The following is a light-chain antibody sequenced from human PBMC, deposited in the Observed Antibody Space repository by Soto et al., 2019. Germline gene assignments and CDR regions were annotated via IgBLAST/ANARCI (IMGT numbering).Light chain of an antibody. CDR3: ETWDSNTRV. Sequence: QPVLTQSSSASASLGSSVKLTCTLSNGHSSYIIAWHQQQPGKAPRYLMNLEGSGSYNKGSGVPDRFSGSSSGADRYLTISNLQFEDEADYYCETWDSNTRVFGGGTKVTVL. CDR1: NGHSSYI. V-gene: IGLV4-60*02. CDR2: LEGSGSY. J-gene: IGLJ3*02.